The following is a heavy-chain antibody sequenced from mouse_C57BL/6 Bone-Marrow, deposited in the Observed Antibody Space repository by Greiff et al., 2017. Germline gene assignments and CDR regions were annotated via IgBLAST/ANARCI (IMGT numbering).Heavy chain of an antibody. CDR1: GYTFTSYW. V-gene: IGHV1-55*01. J-gene: IGHJ1*03. Sequence: QVQLQQPGAELVKPGASVKMSCKASGYTFTSYWITWVKQRPGQGLGWIGDIYPGSGSTNYNEKFKSKATLTVDTSSSTAYMQLSSLTSEDSAVYYCASPLYWYFDVWGTGTTVTVSS. CDR3: ASPLYWYFDV. CDR2: IYPGSGST.